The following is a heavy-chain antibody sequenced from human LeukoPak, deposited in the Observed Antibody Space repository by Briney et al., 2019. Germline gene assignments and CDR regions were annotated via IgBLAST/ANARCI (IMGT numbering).Heavy chain of an antibody. CDR3: ARGDRYPYYYYYYMDV. J-gene: IGHJ6*03. Sequence: ASVKVSCKASGYTFTGYYMHWVRQAPGQGLEWMGWINPNSGGTNYAQKFQGRVTMTRDTSISTAYMELSRLRYDDTAVYYCARGDRYPYYYYYYMDVWGKGTTVTISS. D-gene: IGHD2-2*02. CDR2: INPNSGGT. V-gene: IGHV1-2*02. CDR1: GYTFTGYY.